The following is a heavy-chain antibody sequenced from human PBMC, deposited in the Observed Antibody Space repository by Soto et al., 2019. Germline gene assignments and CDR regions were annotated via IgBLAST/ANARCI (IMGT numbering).Heavy chain of an antibody. CDR3: ARGRHGGNPIFDY. J-gene: IGHJ4*02. CDR1: GGTFSSYA. D-gene: IGHD2-15*01. V-gene: IGHV1-69*12. Sequence: QVQLVQSGAEVKKPGSSVKVSCKASGGTFSSYAISWVRQAPGQGLEWMGGIIPIFGTANYAQKFQGRVTITADESTSTAYMELISLSSEDTDVYDCARGRHGGNPIFDYWCQGTLVTVSS. CDR2: IIPIFGTA.